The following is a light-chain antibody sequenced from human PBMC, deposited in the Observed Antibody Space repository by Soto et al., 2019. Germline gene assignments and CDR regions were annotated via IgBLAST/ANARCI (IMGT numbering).Light chain of an antibody. CDR1: QSVSNNY. CDR3: QQYGSSGT. Sequence: EIVMTQSPATLSVSAGERVTLSCRASQSVSNNYLAWYQQKPGQAPRLLIYGASNRATGIPDRFSGSGSGTDFTLTISRLEPQDFAVYYCQQYGSSGTFGQGTKVDIK. V-gene: IGKV3-20*01. J-gene: IGKJ1*01. CDR2: GAS.